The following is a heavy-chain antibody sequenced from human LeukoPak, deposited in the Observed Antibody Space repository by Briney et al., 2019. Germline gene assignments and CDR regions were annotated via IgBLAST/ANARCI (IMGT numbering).Heavy chain of an antibody. CDR3: AREGDYYDTSGTLDY. V-gene: IGHV4-4*07. CDR1: GGSFSTYY. Sequence: PSETLSLTCTVSGGSFSTYYWSWIRQPAGKGLEWIGRIYTSGSTNYNPSLKSRVTISVDTSKNQFSLKLSSVTAADTAVYYCAREGDYYDTSGTLDYWGQGTLVTVSS. J-gene: IGHJ4*02. D-gene: IGHD3-22*01. CDR2: IYTSGST.